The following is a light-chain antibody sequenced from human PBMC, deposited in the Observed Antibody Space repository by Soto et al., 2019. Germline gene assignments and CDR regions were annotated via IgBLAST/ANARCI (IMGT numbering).Light chain of an antibody. J-gene: IGKJ1*01. V-gene: IGKV3-11*01. CDR2: GAS. Sequence: EIVMTQYPATLSVSPGERATLSCRASQSVSRNLAWYQQKPGQAPRLLIYGASNRATGIPARFSGSGSGTDFTLTISNLEPEDFAVYYCQQHSHWPPWTFGQGTKVDIK. CDR3: QQHSHWPPWT. CDR1: QSVSRN.